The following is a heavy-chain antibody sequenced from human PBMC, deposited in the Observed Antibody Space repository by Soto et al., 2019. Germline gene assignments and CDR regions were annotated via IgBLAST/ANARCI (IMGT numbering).Heavy chain of an antibody. Sequence: QVLLQESGPGLVQPSGTLSLSCAVSGGSISSSHFWGWVRPPPGKGLGWVGDISRSGSVYYNPSLRRRVTISIGKAKSQLSMRLNSVAAADTPVYEGATILGWDAIAYWGQGPLVLVS. CDR3: ATILGWDAIAY. J-gene: IGHJ4*02. CDR2: ISRSGSV. CDR1: GGSISSSHF. D-gene: IGHD3-3*01. V-gene: IGHV4-4*02.